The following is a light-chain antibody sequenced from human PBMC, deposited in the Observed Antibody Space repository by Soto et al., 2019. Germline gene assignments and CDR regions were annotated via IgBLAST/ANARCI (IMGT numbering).Light chain of an antibody. V-gene: IGKV1-5*03. Sequence: DIQMTQSPSTLSASVGDRVTITCRASQSISSWLAWYQQKPGKAPKLLIYKASSLDSGVPSRFSGSGSGTEFTLTISSLEPDDFATYYCQQYNRLYTFGQGTKLEIK. CDR1: QSISSW. CDR2: KAS. CDR3: QQYNRLYT. J-gene: IGKJ2*01.